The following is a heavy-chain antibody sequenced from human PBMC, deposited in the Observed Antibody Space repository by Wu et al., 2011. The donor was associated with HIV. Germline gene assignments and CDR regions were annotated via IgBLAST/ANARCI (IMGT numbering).Heavy chain of an antibody. CDR2: IDPKSGAT. CDR1: IHFTDYY. J-gene: IGHJ2*01. D-gene: IGHD3-9*01. V-gene: IGHV1-2*02. Sequence: QVQLVQSGAEVETAWGLSEDLLPGFWIHFTDYYMHWVRQAPGQGLEWMGWIDPKSGATNYAQKFQVRVTMTRDTSISTVYMELHRLRSDDTAVYYCVRPGYYWYFDVWGRGSLVTVSS. CDR3: VRPGYYWYFDV.